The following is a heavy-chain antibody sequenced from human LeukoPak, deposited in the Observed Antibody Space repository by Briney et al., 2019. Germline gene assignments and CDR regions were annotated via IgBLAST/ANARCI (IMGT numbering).Heavy chain of an antibody. Sequence: GGSLRLSCVASVSSGLTRWMNWVRQAPGKGLEWVAIIKEDGSDKYYVDCVKGRFTISRDNAKNSVYLQMNSLRVEDTAVYYCASAAGWEFGNWGQGTLVTVSS. V-gene: IGHV3-7*01. CDR2: IKEDGSDK. CDR3: ASAAGWEFGN. D-gene: IGHD1-26*01. CDR1: VSSGLTRW. J-gene: IGHJ4*02.